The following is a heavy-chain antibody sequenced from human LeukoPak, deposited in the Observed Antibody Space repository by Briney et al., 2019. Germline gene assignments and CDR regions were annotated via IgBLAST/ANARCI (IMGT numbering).Heavy chain of an antibody. D-gene: IGHD1-20*01. V-gene: IGHV3-21*04. CDR3: ARYNWNGDDAFDI. CDR1: GFTFSSYS. J-gene: IGHJ3*02. Sequence: GGSLRLSCAASGFTFSSYSMNWVRQAPGKGLEWVSSISSSGSTIYYADSVKGRFTISRDNAKNSLYLQMNSLRAEDTAVYYCARYNWNGDDAFDIWGQGTMVTVSS. CDR2: ISSSGSTI.